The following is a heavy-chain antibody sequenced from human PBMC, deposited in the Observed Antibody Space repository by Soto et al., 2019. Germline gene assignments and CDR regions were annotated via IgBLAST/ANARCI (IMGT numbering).Heavy chain of an antibody. Sequence: PSETLSLTCTVSGGSISSGDYYWSWIRQPPGKGLEWIGYIYYSGSTYYNPSLKSRVTISVDTSKNQFSLKLSSVTAADTAVYYCARASYGDYVADWFDPWGQGTLVTSPQ. V-gene: IGHV4-30-4*01. J-gene: IGHJ5*02. CDR3: ARASYGDYVADWFDP. CDR2: IYYSGST. D-gene: IGHD4-17*01. CDR1: GGSISSGDYY.